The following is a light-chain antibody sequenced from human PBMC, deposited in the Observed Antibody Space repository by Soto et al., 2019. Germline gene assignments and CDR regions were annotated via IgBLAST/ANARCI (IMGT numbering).Light chain of an antibody. V-gene: IGKV3-15*01. J-gene: IGKJ5*01. CDR1: QSISGT. CDR2: GAS. Sequence: EIVMTQSPATLSVSPGGRATLSCRPSQSISGTLAWYQQKPGQAPRLPIYGASTRATSFPARFSGSGSGTDFTRTISSLQSEEFAHYYCQHYNNWPPTITFGQGTRLEIK. CDR3: QHYNNWPPTIT.